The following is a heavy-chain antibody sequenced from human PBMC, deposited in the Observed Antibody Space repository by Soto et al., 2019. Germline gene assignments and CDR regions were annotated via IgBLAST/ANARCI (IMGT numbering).Heavy chain of an antibody. Sequence: PSETLSLTCTVSGGSLSGFYWRWIRQSPGKGLEWIGYISYSGTINYNPSLRSRVTISIQTSKNQFSLNLNSVTAADTAVYHCARLGAAQVRPGGNYYYSMDVWGKGTTVTVSS. CDR1: GGSLSGFY. D-gene: IGHD3-10*01. CDR3: ARLGAAQVRPGGNYYYSMDV. V-gene: IGHV4-59*08. J-gene: IGHJ6*03. CDR2: ISYSGTI.